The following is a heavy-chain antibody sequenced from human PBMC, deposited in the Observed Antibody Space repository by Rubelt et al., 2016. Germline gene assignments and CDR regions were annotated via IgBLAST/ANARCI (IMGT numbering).Heavy chain of an antibody. CDR2: IKQDGSDK. D-gene: IGHD1-26*01. V-gene: IGHV3-7*01. J-gene: IGHJ5*02. CDR1: GFTFSNYW. CDR3: TRGYYSFDP. Sequence: GSLRLSCAASGFTFSNYWMSWVRQAPGKGLEWVANIKQDGSDKYYVDAVKGRFTISRDNAKKSLHLQMDSLRAEDTAVYYCTRGYYSFDPWGQGARVTVSS.